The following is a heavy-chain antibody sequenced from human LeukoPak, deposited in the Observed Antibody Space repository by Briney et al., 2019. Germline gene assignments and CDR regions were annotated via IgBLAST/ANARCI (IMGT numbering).Heavy chain of an antibody. CDR1: GFTFNSYS. V-gene: IGHV3-21*01. CDR3: ARDTVTTYYYYMDV. CDR2: ISSSSSYI. D-gene: IGHD4-17*01. Sequence: GGSLRLSCAASGFTFNSYSMNWVRQAPGKGLEWVSSISSSSSYIYYADSVKGRFTISRDNAKNSLYLQMNSLRAEDTAVYYCARDTVTTYYYYMDVWGKGTTVTVSS. J-gene: IGHJ6*03.